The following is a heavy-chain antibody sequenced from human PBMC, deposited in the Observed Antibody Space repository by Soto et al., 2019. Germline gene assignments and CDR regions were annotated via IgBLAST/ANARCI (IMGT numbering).Heavy chain of an antibody. Sequence: PGGSLRPSCAASGFTFSSYAMSWVRQAPGKGLEWVSTISGSGGGTYYTDSMKGRFTISRDNSKNTLYLQMYSLRVEDTAVYYCARESDHWGQGTLVTVSS. V-gene: IGHV3-23*01. CDR1: GFTFSSYA. J-gene: IGHJ4*02. CDR2: ISGSGGGT. CDR3: ARESDH.